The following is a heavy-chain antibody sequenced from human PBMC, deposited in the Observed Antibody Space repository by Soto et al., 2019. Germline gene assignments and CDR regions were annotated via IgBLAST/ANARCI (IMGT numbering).Heavy chain of an antibody. CDR1: GCTVTSGCFY. CDR3: ARQDLAHDPFDI. J-gene: IGHJ3*02. CDR2: IYFTGST. Sequence: PSETLSLTCTVSGCTVTSGCFYWSWLRQAPGKGLEWIAYIYFTGSTNYNPPLKSRLSVSADTSRNQFSLKLHSVTAAVTAVYYCARQDLAHDPFDIWGQGTMVTVSS. V-gene: IGHV4-61*01.